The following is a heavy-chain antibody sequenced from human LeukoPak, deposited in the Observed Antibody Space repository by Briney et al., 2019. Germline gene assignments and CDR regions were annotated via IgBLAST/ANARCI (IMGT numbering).Heavy chain of an antibody. CDR1: GYTFTSYG. CDR2: ISAYNGNT. J-gene: IGHJ4*02. Sequence: ASVKVSCKASGYTFTSYGISWVRQAPGQGLEWMGWISAYNGNTNYAQKFQGRVTITADKSTSTAYMELSSLRSEDTAVYYCARDRTAMVRGVIMGDYWGQGTLVTVSS. CDR3: ARDRTAMVRGVIMGDY. D-gene: IGHD3-10*01. V-gene: IGHV1-18*01.